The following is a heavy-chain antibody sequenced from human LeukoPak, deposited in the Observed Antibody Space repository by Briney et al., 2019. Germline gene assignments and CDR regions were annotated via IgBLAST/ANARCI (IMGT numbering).Heavy chain of an antibody. CDR3: ARVNGYSYGSMYYFDY. D-gene: IGHD5-18*01. Sequence: ASVKVSCKASGGTFSSYTISWVRQAPGQGFEWMGRIIPILGIANYAQKFQGRVTITADKSTSTAYMELSSLRSEDTAVYYCARVNGYSYGSMYYFDYWGQGTLVTVSS. CDR2: IIPILGIA. J-gene: IGHJ4*02. CDR1: GGTFSSYT. V-gene: IGHV1-69*02.